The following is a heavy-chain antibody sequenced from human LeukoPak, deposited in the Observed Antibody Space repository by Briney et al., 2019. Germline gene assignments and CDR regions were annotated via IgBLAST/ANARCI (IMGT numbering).Heavy chain of an antibody. CDR3: ARDRGDIVVVPFDY. D-gene: IGHD2-2*01. CDR1: GGTFSSYA. CDR2: IIPIFGTA. Sequence: GASVKVSCKASGGTFSSYAISWVRQAPGQGREWMGGIIPIFGTANYAQKFQGRVTITADKSTSTAYMELSSLRSEHTAVYYCARDRGDIVVVPFDYWGQGTLVTVSS. V-gene: IGHV1-69*06. J-gene: IGHJ4*02.